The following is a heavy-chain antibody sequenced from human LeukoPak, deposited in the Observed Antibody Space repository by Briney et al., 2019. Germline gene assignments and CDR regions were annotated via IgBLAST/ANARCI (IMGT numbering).Heavy chain of an antibody. V-gene: IGHV5-51*03. CDR1: GYTFTSYW. CDR2: IYPGDSDT. CDR3: ARLQSIVVVPAAPPAYMDV. Sequence: GESLTLSCTGSGYTFTSYWIGWVRQMPGKGLEWMGIIYPGDSDTTYSPSFQGQVTISADKSISTAYLQWSSLKASDTAMYYCARLQSIVVVPAAPPAYMDVWGEGTTVTVSS. D-gene: IGHD2-2*01. J-gene: IGHJ6*03.